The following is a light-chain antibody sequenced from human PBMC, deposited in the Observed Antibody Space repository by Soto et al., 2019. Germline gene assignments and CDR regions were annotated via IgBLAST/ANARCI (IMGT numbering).Light chain of an antibody. Sequence: DIVLTQSPATLSLSPGERATLSCRASQSVSSNLAWYQQKPGQAPRLLIYGASTRATGIPARFSGSGSGTEFTLTISSLQSEDFAVYYCQQYNNWPPWTFGQGTKVE. CDR2: GAS. CDR3: QQYNNWPPWT. V-gene: IGKV3-15*01. J-gene: IGKJ1*01. CDR1: QSVSSN.